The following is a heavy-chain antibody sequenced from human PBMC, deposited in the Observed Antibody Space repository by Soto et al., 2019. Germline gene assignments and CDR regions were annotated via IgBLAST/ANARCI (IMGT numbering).Heavy chain of an antibody. D-gene: IGHD3-3*01. Sequence: GGSLRLSCAASGFTFSSYAMHWVRQAPGKGLEWVAVISYDGSNKYYADSVKGRFTISRDNSKNTLYLQMNSLRAEDTAVYYCARDRGLNYDFWSGYYRRYYYYGMDVWGQGTTVTVSS. CDR2: ISYDGSNK. CDR1: GFTFSSYA. J-gene: IGHJ6*02. V-gene: IGHV3-30-3*01. CDR3: ARDRGLNYDFWSGYYRRYYYYGMDV.